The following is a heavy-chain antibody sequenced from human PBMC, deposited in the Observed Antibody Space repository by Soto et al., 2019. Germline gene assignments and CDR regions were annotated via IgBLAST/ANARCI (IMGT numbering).Heavy chain of an antibody. CDR3: ARVVYYDSSGFGL. D-gene: IGHD3-22*01. J-gene: IGHJ3*01. Sequence: TGGSLRLSCAASGFTFDDYTMHWVRQAPGRGLEWVSLISWDGGSTYYADSVKGRFTISRDNSKNSLYLQMNSLRTEDTALYYCARVVYYDSSGFGLWGQGTMVTVSS. CDR2: ISWDGGST. CDR1: GFTFDDYT. V-gene: IGHV3-43*01.